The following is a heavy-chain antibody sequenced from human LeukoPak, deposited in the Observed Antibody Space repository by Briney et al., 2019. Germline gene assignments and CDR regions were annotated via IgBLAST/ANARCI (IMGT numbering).Heavy chain of an antibody. CDR3: SKDPNGDYIGAFDM. J-gene: IGHJ3*02. CDR1: GLTFSNYA. D-gene: IGHD4-17*01. Sequence: GGSLRLSCAASGLTFSNYAMTWVRQAPGKGLEWVSSIIVSGSRTYYADSVKGRFTIFRDNSKNTLYLQMNSLRAEDTALYYCSKDPNGDYIGAFDMWGPGTLVTVSS. CDR2: IIVSGSRT. V-gene: IGHV3-23*01.